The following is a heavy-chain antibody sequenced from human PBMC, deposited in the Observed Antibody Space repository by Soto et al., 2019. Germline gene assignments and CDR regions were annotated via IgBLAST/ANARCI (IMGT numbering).Heavy chain of an antibody. CDR1: GFTFSNFA. V-gene: IGHV3-64D*06. CDR3: VKAISARYTSAKAFDV. J-gene: IGHJ3*01. Sequence: PGGSLRLSCSASGFTFSNFALHWVRQAPGTGLEYVSAISNNGGSTYYADSVNGRFTISRDNSKNTLYLQMSSLRPEDTAVYYCVKAISARYTSAKAFDVWGQGTMVTVSS. CDR2: ISNNGGST. D-gene: IGHD2-2*02.